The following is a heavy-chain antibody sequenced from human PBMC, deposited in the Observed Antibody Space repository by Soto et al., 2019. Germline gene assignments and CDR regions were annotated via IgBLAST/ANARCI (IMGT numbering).Heavy chain of an antibody. CDR3: ARDRRLITMVRGISLWFDP. V-gene: IGHV4-34*01. J-gene: IGHJ5*02. CDR2: VNHSGST. CDR1: GGSFSGYY. Sequence: SETLSLTCAVYGGSFSGYYWSWIRQPPGKGLEWIGEVNHSGSTNYNPSLKSRVTISVDTSKNQFSLKLSSVTAADTAVYYCARDRRLITMVRGISLWFDPWGQGTLVTVS. D-gene: IGHD3-10*01.